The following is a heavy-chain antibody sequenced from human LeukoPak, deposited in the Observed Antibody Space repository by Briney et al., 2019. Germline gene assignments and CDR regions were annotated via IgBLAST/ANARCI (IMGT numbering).Heavy chain of an antibody. CDR3: ARDRGIAAAGTGWFDP. CDR2: ISYDGSNK. CDR1: GFTFSSYA. D-gene: IGHD6-13*01. V-gene: IGHV3-30*04. Sequence: GGSLRLSCAASGFTFSSYAMHWVRQAPGKGLEWVAVISYDGSNKYYADSVKGRFTISRDNSKNTLCLQMNSLRAEDTAVYYCARDRGIAAAGTGWFDPWGQGTLVTVSS. J-gene: IGHJ5*02.